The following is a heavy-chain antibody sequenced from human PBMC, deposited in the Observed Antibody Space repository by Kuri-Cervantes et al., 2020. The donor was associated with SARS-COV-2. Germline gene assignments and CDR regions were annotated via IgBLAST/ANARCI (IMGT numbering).Heavy chain of an antibody. CDR3: AKDRIGVFGVEYYYGMDV. J-gene: IGHJ6*02. CDR1: GFTFSSYW. D-gene: IGHD3-3*01. V-gene: IGHV3-7*01. Sequence: GESLKISCAASGFTFSSYWMNWVRQAPGRGLEWVASIKQDGSEKYYVDSVKGRFTISRDNAKNSLYLQMNSLRAEDTAVYYCAKDRIGVFGVEYYYGMDVWGQGTTVTVSS. CDR2: IKQDGSEK.